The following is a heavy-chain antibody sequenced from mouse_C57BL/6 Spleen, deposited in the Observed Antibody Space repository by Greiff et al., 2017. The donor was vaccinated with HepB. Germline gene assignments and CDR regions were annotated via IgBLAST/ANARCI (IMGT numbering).Heavy chain of an antibody. Sequence: EVQGVESGGGLVKPGGSLKLSCAASGFTFSDYGMHWVRQAPEKGLEWVAYISSGSSTIYYADTVKGRFTISRDNAKNTLFLQMTSLRSEDTAMLYGARKGWDVSYWYFDVWGTGTTVTVSS. CDR2: ISSGSSTI. D-gene: IGHD3-3*01. V-gene: IGHV5-17*01. CDR3: ARKGWDVSYWYFDV. J-gene: IGHJ1*03. CDR1: GFTFSDYG.